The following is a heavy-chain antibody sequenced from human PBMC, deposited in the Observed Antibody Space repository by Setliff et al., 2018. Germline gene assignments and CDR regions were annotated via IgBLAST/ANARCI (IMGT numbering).Heavy chain of an antibody. D-gene: IGHD1-26*01. CDR3: ARDNTMVGATDY. V-gene: IGHV4-61*02. CDR1: GGSITSGSFY. CDR2: IHASGSP. J-gene: IGHJ4*02. Sequence: SETLSLTCTVSGGSITSGSFYWSWIRQPAGKKLEWIGRIHASGSPDYNPSFKRRVTISRDTSTNQFSLKLGSVTADDTAVYYCARDNTMVGATDYWGLGTLVTVSS.